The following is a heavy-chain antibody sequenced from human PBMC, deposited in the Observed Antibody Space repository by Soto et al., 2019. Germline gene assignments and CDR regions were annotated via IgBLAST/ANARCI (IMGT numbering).Heavy chain of an antibody. CDR3: AKGSANGSPYYFDY. D-gene: IGHD6-25*01. CDR2: INHSGGST. CDR1: GFIVTDAW. V-gene: IGHV3-23*01. J-gene: IGHJ4*02. Sequence: PGGSLRLSCAAFGFIVTDAWMHWVRQAPGKGLEWVSAINHSGGSTYSADSVKGRFTISRDNSKNTLYLQMNSLRDEDTAVYYCAKGSANGSPYYFDYWGQGALVTVSS.